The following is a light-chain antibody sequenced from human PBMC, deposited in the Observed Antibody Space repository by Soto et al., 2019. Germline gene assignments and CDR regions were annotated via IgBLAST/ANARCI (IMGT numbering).Light chain of an antibody. Sequence: EIVLTQSPATLSLSPGERASLSCRASQSVNSYLAWYQQKPGQAPRLHIYDASNRATGIPARFSGSGSGTDFTLTISSLEPEDFAVYYCQQRGNWPPWTFGQGTKVEIK. V-gene: IGKV3-11*01. CDR2: DAS. CDR3: QQRGNWPPWT. J-gene: IGKJ1*01. CDR1: QSVNSY.